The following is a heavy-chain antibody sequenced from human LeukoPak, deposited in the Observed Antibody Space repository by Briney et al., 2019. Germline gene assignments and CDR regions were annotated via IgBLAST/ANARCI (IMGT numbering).Heavy chain of an antibody. CDR2: ISYDGSNR. D-gene: IGHD3-22*01. CDR3: AKVDSGYNTLERGYFDY. J-gene: IGHJ4*02. CDR1: GFTFSSYA. V-gene: IGHV3-30-3*01. Sequence: PGRSLRLSCAASGFTFSSYAMHWVRQAPGKGLEWVAVISYDGSNRYYADSVKGRFTISRDNAKNSLYLQMNSLRAEDTALYYCAKVDSGYNTLERGYFDYWGQGTLVTVSS.